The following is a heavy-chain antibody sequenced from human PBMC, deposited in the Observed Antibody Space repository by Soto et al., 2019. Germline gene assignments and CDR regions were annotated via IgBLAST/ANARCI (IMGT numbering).Heavy chain of an antibody. D-gene: IGHD3-22*01. Sequence: SETLSLTCTVSGGSISSSGYYCGCIRQPPGKGLEWVASVDYSGSTYYSPSLKSRVTISVDTSENQFSVRLSSVTAADTAVYYCARHHPAYSSGCPPRLAFWGKGTLVTVSP. CDR2: VDYSGST. V-gene: IGHV4-39*01. CDR1: GGSISSSGYY. CDR3: ARHHPAYSSGCPPRLAF. J-gene: IGHJ4*02.